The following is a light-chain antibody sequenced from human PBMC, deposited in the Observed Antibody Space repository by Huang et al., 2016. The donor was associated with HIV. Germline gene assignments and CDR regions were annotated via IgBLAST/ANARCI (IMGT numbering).Light chain of an antibody. CDR3: QQYFTTPLA. CDR1: QAISNS. J-gene: IGKJ4*01. CDR2: AAS. Sequence: IQMTQYPSSLYASVGDRVTITCRASQAISNSLVWYQQKPGKAPKLLLFAASRLDSGVPSMFRGSGSGTDYTLTISSLQPDDFATYYCQQYFTTPLAFGGGTKVEIK. V-gene: IGKV1-NL1*01.